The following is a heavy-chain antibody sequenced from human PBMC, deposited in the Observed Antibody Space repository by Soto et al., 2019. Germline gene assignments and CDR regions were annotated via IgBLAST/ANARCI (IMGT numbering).Heavy chain of an antibody. J-gene: IGHJ3*02. CDR3: AREGYSSSWHAFDI. D-gene: IGHD6-13*01. Sequence: GGSLRLSCAASGFTFSSYSINWVRQAPGKGLEWVSYISSSSTIYYADSVKGRFTISRDNAKNSLYLQMNSLRAEDTAVYYCAREGYSSSWHAFDIWGQGTMVTVSS. CDR2: ISSSSTI. CDR1: GFTFSSYS. V-gene: IGHV3-48*04.